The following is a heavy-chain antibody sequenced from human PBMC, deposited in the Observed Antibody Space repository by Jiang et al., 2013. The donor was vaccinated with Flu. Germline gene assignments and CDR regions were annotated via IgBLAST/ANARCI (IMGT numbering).Heavy chain of an antibody. CDR3: AREHSSSSDY. D-gene: IGHD6-6*01. J-gene: IGHJ4*02. CDR2: IYYSGKT. Sequence: GWVRQPPGKGLEWIGSIYYSGKTYYKPSLRSRVTISIDTRKNQFFLKLSSVTAADTAVYYCAREHSSSSDYWGQGTLVTVSS. V-gene: IGHV4-39*07.